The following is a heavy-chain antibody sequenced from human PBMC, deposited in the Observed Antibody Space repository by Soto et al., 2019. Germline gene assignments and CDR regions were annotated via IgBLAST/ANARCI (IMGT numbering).Heavy chain of an antibody. D-gene: IGHD5-18*01. V-gene: IGHV3-48*02. Sequence: GGSLRLSCVVSGFTFSTYSMTWVRQAPGKGLEWVSYISSDSSAIYYADSVKGRFTIYRDNAKKSLYLQMNSLRDEDTAVYYCARGRLWSFDFWGQGTLVTVSS. CDR2: ISSDSSAI. J-gene: IGHJ4*02. CDR1: GFTFSTYS. CDR3: ARGRLWSFDF.